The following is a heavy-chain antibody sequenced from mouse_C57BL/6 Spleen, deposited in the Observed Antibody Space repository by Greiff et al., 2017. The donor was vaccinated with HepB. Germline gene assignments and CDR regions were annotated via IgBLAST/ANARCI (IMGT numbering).Heavy chain of an antibody. CDR1: GYTFTDYY. V-gene: IGHV1-26*01. Sequence: EVQLQQSGPELVKPGASVKISCKASGYTFTDYYMNWVKQSHGTSLEWIGDINPNNGGTSYNQKFKGKATLTVDKSSSTAYMELRSLTSEDSAVYYCARYRAAQERYFDVWGTGTTVTVSS. CDR3: ARYRAAQERYFDV. CDR2: INPNNGGT. D-gene: IGHD3-2*02. J-gene: IGHJ1*03.